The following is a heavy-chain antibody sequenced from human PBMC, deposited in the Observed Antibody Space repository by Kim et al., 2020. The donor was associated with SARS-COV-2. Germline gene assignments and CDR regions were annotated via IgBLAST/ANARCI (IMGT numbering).Heavy chain of an antibody. D-gene: IGHD2-15*01. CDR3: ARDRNGGGVVVAAALEF. CDR2: ISYDGSKK. J-gene: IGHJ4*02. V-gene: IGHV3-30*04. CDR1: GFTFSSYA. Sequence: SLRLSCAVSGFTFSSYAMHWVRQAPGKGLEWVALISYDGSKKYYADSVKGRFTISRDNSKNTVYLQMNTLRPEDTAVYYCARDRNGGGVVVAAALEFWGQGTLVTVSS.